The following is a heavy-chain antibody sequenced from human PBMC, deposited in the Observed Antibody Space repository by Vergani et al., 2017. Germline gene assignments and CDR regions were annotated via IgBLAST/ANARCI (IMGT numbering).Heavy chain of an antibody. J-gene: IGHJ4*02. CDR3: VKFVTCSGTYCRHY. Sequence: EVQLLESGGGLVQPGGSLRLSCAASGFTFSSYAMSWVRQAPGKGLEWVSTISRGGESTYYADSVKGRFTISRENSKNTLYLQINALRADDTAVFYCVKFVTCSGTYCRHYWGQGALVIVSS. CDR2: ISRGGEST. V-gene: IGHV3-23*01. CDR1: GFTFSSYA. D-gene: IGHD2-15*01.